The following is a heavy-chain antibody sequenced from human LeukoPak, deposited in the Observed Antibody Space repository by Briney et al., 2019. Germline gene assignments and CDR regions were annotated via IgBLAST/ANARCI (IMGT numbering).Heavy chain of an antibody. CDR3: ARGPDGYNENWYFDL. CDR1: GFTFSTYE. V-gene: IGHV3-48*03. Sequence: GGSLRLSCVASGFTFSTYEMNWVRQAPGKGLEWVSYISGSGGTTYYADSVQGRFTISSDNTKNSLYLQMNSLRAEDTAVYYCARGPDGYNENWYFDLWGRGTLVTVSS. CDR2: ISGSGGTT. D-gene: IGHD5-24*01. J-gene: IGHJ2*01.